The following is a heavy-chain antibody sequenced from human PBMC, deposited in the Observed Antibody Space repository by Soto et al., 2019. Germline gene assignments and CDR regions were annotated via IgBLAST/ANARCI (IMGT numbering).Heavy chain of an antibody. CDR3: ARIQYSGSYYNAFDI. D-gene: IGHD1-26*01. CDR1: GFSLSTSGMC. CDR2: IDWDDDK. Sequence: SGPTLVKPTQTLTLTCTFSGFSLSTSGMCVSWIRQPPGKALEWLARIDWDDDKYYSTSLKTRLTISKDTSKNQVVLTMTNMDPVDTATYYCARIQYSGSYYNAFDIWGQGTMVTVSS. V-gene: IGHV2-70*11. J-gene: IGHJ3*02.